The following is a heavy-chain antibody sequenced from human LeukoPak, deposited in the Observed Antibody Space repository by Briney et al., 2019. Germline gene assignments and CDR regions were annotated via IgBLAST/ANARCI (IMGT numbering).Heavy chain of an antibody. CDR1: GLTFREAW. D-gene: IGHD1-14*01. CDR2: IKRQSEGWTK. V-gene: IGHV3-15*01. J-gene: IGHJ4*02. CDR3: SRNADHDW. Sequence: GGTLSLSCASSGLTFREAWMNWVRQTPGKRLEWIARIKRQSEGWTKDYAAPVKGRFTISRDDSKSTVYLQMNSLEIEDTAVYYCSRNADHDWWGQGTLVIVSS.